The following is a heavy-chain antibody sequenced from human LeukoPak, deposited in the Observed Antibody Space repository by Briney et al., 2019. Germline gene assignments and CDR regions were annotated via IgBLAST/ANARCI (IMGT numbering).Heavy chain of an antibody. CDR2: ISAYNGNT. CDR3: ARDSAYCSGGSCYDDYYYYYMDA. J-gene: IGHJ6*03. CDR1: GYTFTSHG. V-gene: IGHV1-18*01. Sequence: ASVKVSCKASGYTFTSHGISWVRQAPGQGLEWMGWISAYNGNTNYAQKLQGRVTMTTDTSTSTAYMELRSLRSDDTAVYYCARDSAYCSGGSCYDDYYYYYMDAWGKGTTVTVSS. D-gene: IGHD2-15*01.